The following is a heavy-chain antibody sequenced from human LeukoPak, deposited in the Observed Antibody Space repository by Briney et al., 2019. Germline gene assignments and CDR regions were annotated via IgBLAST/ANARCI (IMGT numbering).Heavy chain of an antibody. J-gene: IGHJ3*02. Sequence: GGSLRLSCAASGFTFSSYAMHWVRQAPGKGLEWVAVISYDGSNKYYADSVKGRFTISRDNSKNTLYLQMNSLRAEDTAVYYCARDTAMSNDAFDIWGQGTMVTVSS. V-gene: IGHV3-30*04. CDR1: GFTFSSYA. CDR3: ARDTAMSNDAFDI. D-gene: IGHD5-18*01. CDR2: ISYDGSNK.